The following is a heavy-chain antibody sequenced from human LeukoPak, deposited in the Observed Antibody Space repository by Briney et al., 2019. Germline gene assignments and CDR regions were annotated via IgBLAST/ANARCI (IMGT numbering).Heavy chain of an antibody. CDR3: ARARSCRSSWYDAPVDY. V-gene: IGHV5-51*01. CDR2: IYPGDSDT. CDR1: GYSFTSYW. Sequence: GESLKISCKGSGYSFTSYWIGWVRQMPGKGLEWMGIIYPGDSDTRYSPSFQGQVTISADKSISTAYLQWSSLKASDTAMYYCARARSCRSSWYDAPVDYWGQGTLVTVSS. D-gene: IGHD6-13*01. J-gene: IGHJ4*02.